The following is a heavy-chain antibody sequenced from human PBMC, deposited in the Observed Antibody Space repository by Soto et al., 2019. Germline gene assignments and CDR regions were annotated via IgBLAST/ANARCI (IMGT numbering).Heavy chain of an antibody. J-gene: IGHJ5*02. Sequence: SETLSLTCAVYGGSFSGYYWSWIRQPPGKGLEWIGEINHSGSTNYNPSLKSRVTISVDTSKNQFSLKLSSVTAADTAVYYCARGVRDGAVAGTQRGWFDPWGQGTLVTVSS. CDR3: ARGVRDGAVAGTQRGWFDP. CDR1: GGSFSGYY. CDR2: INHSGST. V-gene: IGHV4-34*01. D-gene: IGHD6-19*01.